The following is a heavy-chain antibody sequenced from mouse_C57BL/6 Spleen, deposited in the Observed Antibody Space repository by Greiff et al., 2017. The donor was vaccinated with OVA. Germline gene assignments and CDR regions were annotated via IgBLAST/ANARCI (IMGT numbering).Heavy chain of an antibody. D-gene: IGHD2-2*01. J-gene: IGHJ3*01. CDR1: GYAFSSSW. CDR3: ARGEGYPFY. CDR2: IYPGDGDT. V-gene: IGHV1-82*01. Sequence: QVQLQQSGPELVKPGASVKISCKASGYAFSSSWMNWVKQRPGKGLEWIGRIYPGDGDTNYNGKFKGKATLTADKSSSTAYMQLSSLTSEDSAVYFCARGEGYPFYWGQGTLVTVSA.